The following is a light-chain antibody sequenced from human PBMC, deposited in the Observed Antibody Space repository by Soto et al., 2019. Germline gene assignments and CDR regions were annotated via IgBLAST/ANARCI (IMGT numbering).Light chain of an antibody. CDR2: GAS. CDR1: QSVSNHY. Sequence: EIALTLSPGTLSLSPGESATLSCNASQSVSNHYLAWYRQKPGQAPRLLIYGASNRATGIPDRFSGSGSETDFSLTINRLEPEDFAVYFCQQYGSSPITFGQG. CDR3: QQYGSSPIT. J-gene: IGKJ5*01. V-gene: IGKV3-20*01.